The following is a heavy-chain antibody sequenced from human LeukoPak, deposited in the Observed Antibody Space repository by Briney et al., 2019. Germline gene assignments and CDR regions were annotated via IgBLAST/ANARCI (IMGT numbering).Heavy chain of an antibody. V-gene: IGHV1-46*01. D-gene: IGHD3-22*01. CDR2: INPSGGST. Sequence: ASVKVSCKASGHTFTNYYMQWVRQAPGQGLEWMGIINPSGGSTSYAQKFQGRVTMTRDTSTSTVYMELSSLRSEDTAVYYCARAYYYDSSGYYPGGDYWGQGTLVTVSS. CDR1: GHTFTNYY. CDR3: ARAYYYDSSGYYPGGDY. J-gene: IGHJ4*02.